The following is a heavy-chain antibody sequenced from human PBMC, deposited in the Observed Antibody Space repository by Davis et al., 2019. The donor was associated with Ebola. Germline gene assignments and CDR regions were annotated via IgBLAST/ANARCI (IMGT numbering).Heavy chain of an antibody. CDR2: IAPYSGNT. CDR1: GYIFNNYG. Sequence: ASVKVSCKASGYIFNNYGINWVRQAPGQGLEWMGWIAPYSGNTNRALKFWGRFTMTTDTSTSTAYMELTSLTSDDTAVYYCARDEDSTNWYSVDYWSQGGLVTVSS. D-gene: IGHD2-2*01. CDR3: ARDEDSTNWYSVDY. J-gene: IGHJ4*02. V-gene: IGHV1-18*01.